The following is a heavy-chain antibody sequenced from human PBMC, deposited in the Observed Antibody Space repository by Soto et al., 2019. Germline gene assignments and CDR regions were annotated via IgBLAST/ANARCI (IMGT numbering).Heavy chain of an antibody. V-gene: IGHV4-4*02. J-gene: IGHJ6*02. CDR1: GGSISSSNW. CDR2: IYHSGST. CDR3: ARVRSGGFQWLDPKYYYYGMDV. D-gene: IGHD6-19*01. Sequence: SETLSLTCAVSGGSISSSNWWSWVRQPPGKGLEWIGEIYHSGSTNYNPSLKSRVTISVDKSKNQFSLKLSSVTAADTAVYYCARVRSGGFQWLDPKYYYYGMDVWGQGTTVTVSS.